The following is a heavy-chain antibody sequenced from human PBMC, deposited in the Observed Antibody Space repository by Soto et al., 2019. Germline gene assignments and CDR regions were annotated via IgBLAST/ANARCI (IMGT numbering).Heavy chain of an antibody. CDR3: ARGPQSRASDYDAFDI. V-gene: IGHV1-18*01. J-gene: IGHJ3*02. D-gene: IGHD4-17*01. CDR2: ISAYNGNT. Sequence: ASVKVSCKASGYTFTSYGISWVRQAPGQGLEWMGWISAYNGNTNYAQKLQGRVTMTTDTSTSTAYMGLRSLRSDDTAVYYCARGPQSRASDYDAFDIWGQGTMVTVSS. CDR1: GYTFTSYG.